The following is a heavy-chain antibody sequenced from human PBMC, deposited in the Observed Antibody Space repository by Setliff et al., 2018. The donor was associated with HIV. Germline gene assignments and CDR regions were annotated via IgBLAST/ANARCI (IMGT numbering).Heavy chain of an antibody. CDR2: IGGKYSGGTP. D-gene: IGHD6-6*01. J-gene: IGHJ4*02. Sequence: SLRLSCKGSVFSFGDHGVNWVRQAPGKGLAWLGFIGGKYSGGTPKYAASVQARFTISRDDSRNTLFLQMNSLRSDDTAVYYCARESEQGERSSSWYFDYWGQGTLVTVSS. CDR1: VFSFGDHG. CDR3: ARESEQGERSSSWYFDY. V-gene: IGHV3-49*04.